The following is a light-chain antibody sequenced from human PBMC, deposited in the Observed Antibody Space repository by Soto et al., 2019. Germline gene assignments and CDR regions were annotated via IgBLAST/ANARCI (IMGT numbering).Light chain of an antibody. Sequence: SYELTQPPSVSVSPGQTASITCSGDKLGDKRGCWYQQKPGQSPVLLIYQDTKRPSGIPERFSGSKSGNTATLTISGTQAMDEADYYCQAWDSSTAVFGGGTKVTVL. J-gene: IGLJ2*01. V-gene: IGLV3-1*01. CDR3: QAWDSSTAV. CDR2: QDT. CDR1: KLGDKR.